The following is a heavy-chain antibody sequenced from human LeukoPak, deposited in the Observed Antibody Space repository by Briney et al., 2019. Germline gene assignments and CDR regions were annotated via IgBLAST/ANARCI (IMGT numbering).Heavy chain of an antibody. V-gene: IGHV4-59*08. CDR3: ARQSKWELLYY. CDR1: GGSISSYY. J-gene: IGHJ4*02. CDR2: IYYDGST. Sequence: SETLSLTCTVSGGSISSYYWSWIRQPPGKGLEWIGYIYYDGSTYYNPSLKSRVTISVDTSKNQFSLKLSSVTAADTAVYYCARQSKWELLYYWGQGTLVTVSS. D-gene: IGHD1-26*01.